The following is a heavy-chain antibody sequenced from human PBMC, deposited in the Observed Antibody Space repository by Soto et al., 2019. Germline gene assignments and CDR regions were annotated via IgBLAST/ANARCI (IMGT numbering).Heavy chain of an antibody. CDR1: GFTFSDHY. D-gene: IGHD3-22*01. CDR2: MSGSGSSE. J-gene: IGHJ4*02. CDR3: AREMGWETYYPHFDY. Sequence: PGGSLRLSCAASGFTFSDHYMAWIRQAPGKGLEIVAHMSGSGSSEDYGDSVKGRFSIFRENSKNLLFLQMFFLRAEDTAVYYCAREMGWETYYPHFDYWGQGTLVTVSS. V-gene: IGHV3-11*01.